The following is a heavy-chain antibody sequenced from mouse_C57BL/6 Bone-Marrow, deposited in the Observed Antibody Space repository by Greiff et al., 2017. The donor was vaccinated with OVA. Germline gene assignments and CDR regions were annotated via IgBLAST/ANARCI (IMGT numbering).Heavy chain of an antibody. V-gene: IGHV1-81*01. CDR1: GYTFTSYG. J-gene: IGHJ3*01. Sequence: VQLQQSGAELARPGASVKLSCKASGYTFTSYGISWVKQRTGQGLEWIGEIYPRSGNTYYNEKFKGKATLTADKSSSTAYMELRSLTSEDSAVYFCARLLLRSWFAYWGQGTLVTVSA. D-gene: IGHD1-1*01. CDR2: IYPRSGNT. CDR3: ARLLLRSWFAY.